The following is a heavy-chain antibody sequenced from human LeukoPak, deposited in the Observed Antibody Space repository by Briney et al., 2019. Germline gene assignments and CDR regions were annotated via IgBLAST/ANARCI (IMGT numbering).Heavy chain of an antibody. CDR3: ARASTLRTGDAH. V-gene: IGHV3-66*01. J-gene: IGHJ4*02. D-gene: IGHD7-27*01. Sequence: GGSLRLSCAASGFTVSSNYLTWVRQAPGKGLEWVSIIYTGGSTSYADSVKGRFTISRDSSTNTLFLQMNSLRAEDTAVYYCARASTLRTGDAHWGQGTLVTVSS. CDR2: IYTGGST. CDR1: GFTVSSNY.